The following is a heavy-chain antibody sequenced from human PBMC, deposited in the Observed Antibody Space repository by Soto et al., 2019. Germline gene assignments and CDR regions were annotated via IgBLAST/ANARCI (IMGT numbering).Heavy chain of an antibody. CDR3: ARDRSMYAIINGGGYMDV. Sequence: GGSLRLSCAASGFTFSSYSMNWVRQAPGKGLEWVSSISSSSSYIYYADSVKGRFTISRDNAKNSLYLQMNSLRAEDTAVYYCARDRSMYAIINGGGYMDVWGKGTTVTVSS. V-gene: IGHV3-21*01. CDR2: ISSSSSYI. D-gene: IGHD2-8*01. J-gene: IGHJ6*03. CDR1: GFTFSSYS.